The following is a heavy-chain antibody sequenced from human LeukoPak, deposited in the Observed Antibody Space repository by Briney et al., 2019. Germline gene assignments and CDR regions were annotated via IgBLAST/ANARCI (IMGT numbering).Heavy chain of an antibody. D-gene: IGHD1-26*01. CDR3: AREGARWEPSFSAFDI. J-gene: IGHJ3*02. CDR1: GGSISSSSYY. Sequence: PSETLSLTCTVSGGSISSSSYYWGWVRQPPRKGLEWIGEIYHSGSSNYNPSLKSRLTISVDKSKNQFSVKLTSVTAAATAVYYCAREGARWEPSFSAFDIWGQGTMVTVSS. CDR2: IYHSGSS. V-gene: IGHV4-39*07.